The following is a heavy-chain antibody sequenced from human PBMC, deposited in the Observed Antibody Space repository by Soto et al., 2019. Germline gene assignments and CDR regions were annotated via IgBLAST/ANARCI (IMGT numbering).Heavy chain of an antibody. Sequence: QLQLQESGSGLVKPSQTLSLTCAVSGGSISSGGYSWSWIRQPPGKGLEWIGYIYHSGSTYYNPSLXSXXTIPVDRSKNQFSLQLSSVTAADKAVYCWARVPSPWGQGTLVAVSS. J-gene: IGHJ5*02. CDR2: IYHSGST. CDR3: ARVPSP. CDR1: GGSISSGGYS. V-gene: IGHV4-30-2*01.